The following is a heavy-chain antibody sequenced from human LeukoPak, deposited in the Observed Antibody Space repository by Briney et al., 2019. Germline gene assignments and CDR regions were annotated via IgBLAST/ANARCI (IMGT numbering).Heavy chain of an antibody. J-gene: IGHJ5*02. V-gene: IGHV4-4*09. CDR1: GGSISGYC. D-gene: IGHD2-21*01. CDR2: IFTSGRT. CDR3: ATSHDVKTAPYDL. Sequence: SETLSLTCTVSGGSISGYCWSWVRQSPGKGLEWIGYIFTSGRTDYNPSLKSRVTMLVDTSKNQLSMELRFLTAADTAVYYCATSHDVKTAPYDLWGQGTLVTVSS.